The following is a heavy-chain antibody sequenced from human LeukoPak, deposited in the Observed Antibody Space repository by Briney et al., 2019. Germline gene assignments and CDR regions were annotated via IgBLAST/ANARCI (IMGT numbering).Heavy chain of an antibody. Sequence: GGSVRLSCAASGFTFSSYAMSWVRQAPGQGLEWVAAISGSGGSTYYADSVKGRFTIPRDNSKNTLYLQMNSLRAEDTAVYYCAKLFYGDYGDGGDYWGQGTLVTVSS. CDR3: AKLFYGDYGDGGDY. CDR2: ISGSGGST. D-gene: IGHD4-17*01. V-gene: IGHV3-23*01. CDR1: GFTFSSYA. J-gene: IGHJ4*02.